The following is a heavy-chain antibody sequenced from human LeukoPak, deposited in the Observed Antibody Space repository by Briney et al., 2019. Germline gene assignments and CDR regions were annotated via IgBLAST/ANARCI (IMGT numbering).Heavy chain of an antibody. CDR1: GYSFTSYD. J-gene: IGHJ6*02. CDR2: MNPNSGNT. Sequence: ASVKVSCKASGYSFTSYDINWVRQATGQGLEWMGWMNPNSGNTGYAQNFQGRVTMTRDTSIKTAYMELSNLTSEDTAVYYCARVIRYYYGMDVWGQGATVTVSS. V-gene: IGHV1-8*01. CDR3: ARVIRYYYGMDV.